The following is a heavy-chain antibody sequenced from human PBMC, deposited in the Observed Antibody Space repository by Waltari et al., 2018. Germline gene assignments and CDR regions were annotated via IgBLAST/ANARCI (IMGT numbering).Heavy chain of an antibody. V-gene: IGHV3-21*01. J-gene: IGHJ4*02. CDR3: AREKTFYSNYASDY. D-gene: IGHD4-4*01. Sequence: EVQLVESGGGLVKPGGSLRLSCAASGFTFSSYSINWARQAPGKGLEWVSSISSSSSYIYYADSVKGRFSISRDNAKNSLYLQMNSLRAEDTAVYYCAREKTFYSNYASDYWGQGTLVTVSS. CDR1: GFTFSSYS. CDR2: ISSSSSYI.